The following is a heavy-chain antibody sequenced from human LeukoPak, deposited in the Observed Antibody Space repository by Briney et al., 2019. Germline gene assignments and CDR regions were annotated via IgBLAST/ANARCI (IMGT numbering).Heavy chain of an antibody. Sequence: GGSLRLSCAASGFSFSDYDMSWVRQAPGKGLEWVSSMSLSTSGKTYADSVKGRFTVSTDKAKNTLYLQMDSLRAEDTAMYYCAKALTRWAFDMWGQGTMVTVSS. D-gene: IGHD3-16*01. J-gene: IGHJ3*02. CDR2: MSLSTSGK. V-gene: IGHV3-23*01. CDR1: GFSFSDYD. CDR3: AKALTRWAFDM.